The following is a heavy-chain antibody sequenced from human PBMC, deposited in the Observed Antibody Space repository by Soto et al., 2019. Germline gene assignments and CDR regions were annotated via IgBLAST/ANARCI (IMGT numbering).Heavy chain of an antibody. V-gene: IGHV1-69*01. J-gene: IGHJ4*02. CDR2: IIPIFGTA. CDR3: ARPGRDGYNFGY. Sequence: SVKVTCKACGVSFSSYSISWVRQAPGQGLEWMGGIIPIFGTANYAQKFQGRVTITADESTSTAYMELSSLRSEDTAVYYCARPGRDGYNFGYWGQGTLVTVSS. D-gene: IGHD5-12*01. CDR1: GVSFSSYS.